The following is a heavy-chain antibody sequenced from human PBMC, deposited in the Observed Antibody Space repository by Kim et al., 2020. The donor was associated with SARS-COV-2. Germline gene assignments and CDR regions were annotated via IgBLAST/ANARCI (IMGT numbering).Heavy chain of an antibody. J-gene: IGHJ4*02. D-gene: IGHD6-19*01. CDR3: AKDQKKYSSEIRGQFDY. CDR1: GSTFSSYA. V-gene: IGHV3-23*01. CDR2: ISGSGGST. Sequence: GGSLRLSCAASGSTFSSYAMSWVRQAPGKGLEWVSAISGSGGSTYYADSVKGRFTISRDNSKNTLYLQMNSLRAEDTAVYYCAKDQKKYSSEIRGQFDYWGQGTLVTVSS.